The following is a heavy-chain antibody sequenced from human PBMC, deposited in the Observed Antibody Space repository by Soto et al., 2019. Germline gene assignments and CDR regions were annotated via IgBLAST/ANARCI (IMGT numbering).Heavy chain of an antibody. CDR1: GGSISSYY. CDR3: ARGIYLGSSGYYLDT. D-gene: IGHD3-22*01. Sequence: SETLSLTCTVSGGSISSYYWSWIRQPPGKGLEWIGYMYFRGSTNYNPSLKSRVTISVDASKNQFSLKVTSVTAADTAVYYCARGIYLGSSGYYLDTWGQGTLVTVSS. J-gene: IGHJ4*02. V-gene: IGHV4-4*08. CDR2: MYFRGST.